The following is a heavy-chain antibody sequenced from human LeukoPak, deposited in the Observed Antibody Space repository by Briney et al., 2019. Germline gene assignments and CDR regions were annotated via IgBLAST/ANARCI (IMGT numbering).Heavy chain of an antibody. D-gene: IGHD3-10*01. CDR3: ARPRRVRGVIIMPDGGAFDI. CDR2: IYPGDSDT. Sequence: GESLKISCKGSGYSFTSYWIGWVRQMPGKGLEWMGIIYPGDSDTRYSPSFQGQVTISADKSISTAYLQWSSLKASDTAMYYCARPRRVRGVIIMPDGGAFDIWGQGTMVTVSS. V-gene: IGHV5-51*01. CDR1: GYSFTSYW. J-gene: IGHJ3*02.